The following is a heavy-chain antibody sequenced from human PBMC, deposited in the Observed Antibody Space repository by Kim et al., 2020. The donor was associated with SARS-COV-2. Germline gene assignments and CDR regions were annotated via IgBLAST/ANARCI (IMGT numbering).Heavy chain of an antibody. V-gene: IGHV4-4*02. CDR1: GGSISSSNW. J-gene: IGHJ4*02. CDR2: IYHSGST. D-gene: IGHD6-13*01. Sequence: SETLSLTCAVSGGSISSSNWWSWVRQPPGKGLEWIGEIYHSGSTNYNPSLKSRVTISVDKSKNQFSLKLSSVTAADTAVYYCARQNDSSSHLYYFDYWGQGTLVTVSS. CDR3: ARQNDSSSHLYYFDY.